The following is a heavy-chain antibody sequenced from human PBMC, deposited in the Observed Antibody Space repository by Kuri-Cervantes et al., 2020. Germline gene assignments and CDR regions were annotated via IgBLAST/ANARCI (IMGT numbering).Heavy chain of an antibody. D-gene: IGHD5-12*01. V-gene: IGHV4-39*07. CDR3: ARDLGVATIRGNWFDP. CDR1: GGSISSSSYY. J-gene: IGHJ5*02. CDR2: IYYSGST. Sequence: GSLRLSCTVSGGSISSSSYYWGWIRQPPGKGLEWIGSIYYSGSTYYNPSLKSRVTMSVDTSKNQFSLKLSSVTAADTAVYYCARDLGVATIRGNWFDPWGQGTLVTVSS.